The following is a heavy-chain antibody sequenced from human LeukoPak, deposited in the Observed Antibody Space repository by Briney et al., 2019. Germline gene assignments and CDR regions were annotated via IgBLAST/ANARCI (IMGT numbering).Heavy chain of an antibody. J-gene: IGHJ6*02. CDR2: IYYSGST. CDR1: GGSISSSSYY. Sequence: PSETLSLTCTVSGGSISSSSYYWGWIRQPPGKGLEWIGSIYYSGSTYYNPSLKSRVTISVDTSKNQFSLKLSSVTAADTAVYYCASARDYYYYGMDVWGQGTTVTVSS. CDR3: ASARDYYYYGMDV. V-gene: IGHV4-39*07.